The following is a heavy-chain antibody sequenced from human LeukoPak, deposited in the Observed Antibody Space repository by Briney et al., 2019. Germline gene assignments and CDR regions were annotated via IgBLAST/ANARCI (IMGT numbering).Heavy chain of an antibody. Sequence: SETLSLTCPVSGGSISSYYWSWIRQPPGKGLEWIGYIYYSGSTNYNPSLKSRVTISVDTSKNQFSLKLSSVTAADTAVYYCARTGTKAPYYYDSSGYYDYWGQGTLVTVSS. CDR3: ARTGTKAPYYYDSSGYYDY. J-gene: IGHJ4*02. D-gene: IGHD3-22*01. CDR1: GGSISSYY. V-gene: IGHV4-59*01. CDR2: IYYSGST.